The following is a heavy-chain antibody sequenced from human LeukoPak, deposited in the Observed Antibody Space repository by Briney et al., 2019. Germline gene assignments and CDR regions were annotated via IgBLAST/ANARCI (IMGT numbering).Heavy chain of an antibody. V-gene: IGHV3-66*02. CDR1: GFTVSSNY. J-gene: IGHJ4*02. CDR3: ARDRPPVYCSSTSCYRDY. Sequence: PGGSLRLSCAASGFTVSSNYMSWVLQAPAKGLEWVSVIYSGGSTYYADSVKGRFTISRDNSKNTLYLQMNSLRAEDTAVYYCARDRPPVYCSSTSCYRDYWGQGTLVTVSS. D-gene: IGHD2-2*01. CDR2: IYSGGST.